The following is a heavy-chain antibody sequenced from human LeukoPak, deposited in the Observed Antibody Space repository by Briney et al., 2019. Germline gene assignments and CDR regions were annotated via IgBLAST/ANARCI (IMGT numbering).Heavy chain of an antibody. Sequence: PGGSLRLSCAASGFTFSSYSMNWVRQAPGKGLEWVSSISSSSSYIYYADSVKGRFTISRDNARNSLYLQMNSLRAEDTAVYYCAREAFRWELLIDYWGQGTLVTVPS. J-gene: IGHJ4*02. CDR3: AREAFRWELLIDY. CDR1: GFTFSSYS. V-gene: IGHV3-21*01. CDR2: ISSSSSYI. D-gene: IGHD1-26*01.